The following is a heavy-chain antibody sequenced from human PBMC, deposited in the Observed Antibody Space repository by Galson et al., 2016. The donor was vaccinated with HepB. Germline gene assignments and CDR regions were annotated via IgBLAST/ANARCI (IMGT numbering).Heavy chain of an antibody. V-gene: IGHV4-59*01. D-gene: IGHD1-14*01. CDR2: ISYIRDS. J-gene: IGHJ5*02. CDR1: GDSISDYF. CDR3: ARHHAGWLDP. Sequence: ETLSLTCTVSGDSISDYFWSWIRQPPGKGLEWIGYISYIRDSNYNPSLRGRLTLSLDTSKNQFSLTLTSVTAADTAVYYCARHHAGWLDPWGQGTLVTVSS.